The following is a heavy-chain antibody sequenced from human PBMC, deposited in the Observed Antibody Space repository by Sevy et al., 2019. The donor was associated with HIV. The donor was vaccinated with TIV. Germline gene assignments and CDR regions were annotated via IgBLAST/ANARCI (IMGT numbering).Heavy chain of an antibody. CDR2: ISYDGSSK. Sequence: GGSLRLSCAASGFSVSTHAMHWVRQAPGKGLEWVALISYDGSSKYYADSVKGRLTISRDNCKNTRYLKMSSLRPNDTAVYYCTRDAGYSTGWYPSDYWGQGTLVTVSS. J-gene: IGHJ4*02. D-gene: IGHD6-19*01. V-gene: IGHV3-30-3*01. CDR3: TRDAGYSTGWYPSDY. CDR1: GFSVSTHA.